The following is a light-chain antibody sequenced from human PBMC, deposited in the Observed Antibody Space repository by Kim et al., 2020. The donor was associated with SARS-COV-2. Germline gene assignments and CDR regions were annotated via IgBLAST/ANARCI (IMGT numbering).Light chain of an antibody. CDR1: QTISSL. CDR3: LKYYTYT. Sequence: DIQMTQSPSTLSASVGDRVTITCRASQTISSLLAWYQQKPGKAPKLLMYKASSLESGVPERFSGGGSGTEYSLTIRNLQPDDFATYYCLKYYTYTFGQGTKLEI. CDR2: KAS. J-gene: IGKJ2*01. V-gene: IGKV1-5*03.